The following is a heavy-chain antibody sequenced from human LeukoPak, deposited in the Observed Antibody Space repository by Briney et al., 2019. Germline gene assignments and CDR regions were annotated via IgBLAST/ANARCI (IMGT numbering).Heavy chain of an antibody. J-gene: IGHJ4*02. CDR2: IYYSGST. Sequence: SETLSLTCTVSGGSISSSSYYWGWIRQPPGKGLEWIGSIYYSGSTYYNPSLKSRVTISVDTSKNQFSLKLISVTAADTAVYYCARQGVDSVSYWGQGTLVTVSS. D-gene: IGHD5/OR15-5a*01. CDR3: ARQGVDSVSY. CDR1: GGSISSSSYY. V-gene: IGHV4-39*01.